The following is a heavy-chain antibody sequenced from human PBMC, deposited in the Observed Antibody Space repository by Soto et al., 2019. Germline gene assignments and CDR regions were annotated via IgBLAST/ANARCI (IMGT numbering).Heavy chain of an antibody. V-gene: IGHV1-24*01. D-gene: IGHD3-3*01. CDR2: FDPEDGET. J-gene: IGHJ1*01. CDR1: GYTLTELS. Sequence: ASVKVSCKVSGYTLTELSMHWVRQAPGKGLEWMGGFDPEDGETIYAQKFQGRVTMTEDTSTDTAYMELSSLRSEDTAVYYCATSDFWSGYYMSAEYFQHWGQGTLVTVSS. CDR3: ATSDFWSGYYMSAEYFQH.